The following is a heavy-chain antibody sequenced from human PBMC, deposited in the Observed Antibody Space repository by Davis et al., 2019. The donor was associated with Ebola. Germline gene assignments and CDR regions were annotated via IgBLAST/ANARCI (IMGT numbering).Heavy chain of an antibody. CDR2: IYYSGST. V-gene: IGHV4-59*12. J-gene: IGHJ4*02. CDR3: AREGYSYGMDY. CDR1: GGSISSYY. D-gene: IGHD5-18*01. Sequence: MPSETLSLTCTVSGGSISSYYWSWIRQPPGKGLEWIGYIYYSGSTNYNPSLKSRVTISVDTSKNQFSRKLSSVTAADTAVYYCAREGYSYGMDYWGQGTLVTVSS.